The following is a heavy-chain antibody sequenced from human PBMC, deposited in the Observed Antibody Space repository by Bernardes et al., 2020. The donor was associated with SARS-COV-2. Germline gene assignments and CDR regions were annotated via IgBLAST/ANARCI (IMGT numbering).Heavy chain of an antibody. CDR3: ARDPGYSSSWYYYYYGMDV. CDR1: GYTFTSYA. V-gene: IGHV7-4-1*02. Sequence: VKVSCKASGYTFTSYAMNWVRQAPGQGLEWMGWINTNTGNPTYAQGFTGRFVFSLDTSVSTAYLQISSLKAEDTAVYYCARDPGYSSSWYYYYYGMDVWGQGTTVTVSS. J-gene: IGHJ6*02. CDR2: INTNTGNP. D-gene: IGHD6-13*01.